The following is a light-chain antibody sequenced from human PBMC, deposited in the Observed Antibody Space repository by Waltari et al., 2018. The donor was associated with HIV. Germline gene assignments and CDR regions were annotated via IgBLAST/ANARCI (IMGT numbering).Light chain of an antibody. CDR1: SSDVGSYNL. V-gene: IGLV2-23*01. Sequence: QSALTQPASVSGSPGQSITISCTGTSSDVGSYNLVSWYQQHPGKAPKLMIFEGSKRPSGFSNRFSGPKSGSTASLTISGLQAEDEADYYCCSYAGSSSVIFGGGTKLTVL. CDR3: CSYAGSSSVI. J-gene: IGLJ2*01. CDR2: EGS.